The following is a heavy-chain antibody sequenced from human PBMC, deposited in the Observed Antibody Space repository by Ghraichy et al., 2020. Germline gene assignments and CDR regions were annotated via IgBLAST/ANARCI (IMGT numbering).Heavy chain of an antibody. CDR3: AKVGYCSGGSCYSYYYYGMDV. CDR1: GFTFSSYA. CDR2: ISGSGGSS. J-gene: IGHJ6*02. Sequence: GGSLRLSCAASGFTFSSYATSWVRQAPGKGLEWVSGISGSGGSSYYADSVKGRFTISRDNSKNTLYLQMNSLRAEDTAVYYCAKVGYCSGGSCYSYYYYGMDVWGQGTTVTVSS. V-gene: IGHV3-23*01. D-gene: IGHD2-15*01.